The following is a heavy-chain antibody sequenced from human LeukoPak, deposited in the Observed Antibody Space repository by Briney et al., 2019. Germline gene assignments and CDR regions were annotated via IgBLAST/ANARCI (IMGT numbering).Heavy chain of an antibody. CDR1: GGSLSSSHYS. Sequence: SETLSLTCTVSGGSLSSSHYSWGWIRQPPGKGVEWIGSIYSGGSTYYNPSLKSRVTISVDTSKNQFSLKLSSVTAADTAVYYCARKTTGTMSPYFDYWGQGTLVTVSS. D-gene: IGHD1-1*01. V-gene: IGHV4-39*01. CDR3: ARKTTGTMSPYFDY. CDR2: IYSGGST. J-gene: IGHJ4*02.